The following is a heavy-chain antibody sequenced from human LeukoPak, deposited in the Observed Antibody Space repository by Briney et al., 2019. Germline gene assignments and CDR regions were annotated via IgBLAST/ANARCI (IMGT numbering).Heavy chain of an antibody. CDR1: GFTFSSYS. CDR2: ISSSSSYI. Sequence: PGGSLRLSCAASGFTFSSYSMNWVRQAPGKGLEWVSSISSSSSYIYYADSVKGRFTISRDNAKNSLYLQMNSLRAEDTAVYYCARDRGIAAASAHDYWGQGTLVTVSS. J-gene: IGHJ4*02. V-gene: IGHV3-21*01. CDR3: ARDRGIAAASAHDY. D-gene: IGHD6-13*01.